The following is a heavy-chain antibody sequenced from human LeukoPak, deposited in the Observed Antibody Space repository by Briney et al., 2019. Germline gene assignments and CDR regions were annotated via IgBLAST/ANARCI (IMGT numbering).Heavy chain of an antibody. D-gene: IGHD3-16*01. CDR2: IYYSGST. CDR3: ARRVFEENYMDV. J-gene: IGHJ6*03. V-gene: IGHV4-39*01. CDR1: GGSISSSSYY. Sequence: SETLSLTCTVSGGSISSSSYYWGWIRQPPGKGLEWIGSIYYSGSTYYNPSLKSRVTISVDTSKNQFSLKLSSVTAADTAVYYCARRVFEENYMDVWGKGTTVTVS.